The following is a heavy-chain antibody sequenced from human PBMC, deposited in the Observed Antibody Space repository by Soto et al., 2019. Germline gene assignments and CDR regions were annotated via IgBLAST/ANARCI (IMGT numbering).Heavy chain of an antibody. CDR1: GGSISRGAYY. D-gene: IGHD5-18*01. CDR2: IYYTGST. J-gene: IGHJ5*02. Sequence: SQTLSLTCTVSGGSISRGAYYWSWIRKPPGKGLEWIGHIYYTGSTSYNPSLKSRVTISVDTSRNQFSLKLSSVTAADTAVYYCAGVDTAIVSASAWGQGALVTVSS. CDR3: AGVDTAIVSASA. V-gene: IGHV4-61*08.